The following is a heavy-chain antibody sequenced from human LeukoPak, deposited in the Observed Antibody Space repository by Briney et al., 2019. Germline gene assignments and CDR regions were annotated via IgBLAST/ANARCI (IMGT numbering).Heavy chain of an antibody. Sequence: PGGSLRLSCAASGFTFSSYAMHWVRQAPGKGLEWVAVISYDGSNKYYADSVKGRFTISRDNSKNTLYLQMNSLRVEDTAVYYCAKDRSDNSTWYVGSHWGQGTLVTVSS. V-gene: IGHV3-30-3*01. J-gene: IGHJ4*02. D-gene: IGHD2/OR15-2a*01. CDR3: AKDRSDNSTWYVGSH. CDR2: ISYDGSNK. CDR1: GFTFSSYA.